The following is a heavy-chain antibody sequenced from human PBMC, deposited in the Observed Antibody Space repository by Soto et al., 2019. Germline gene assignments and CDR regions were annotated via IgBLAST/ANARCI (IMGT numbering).Heavy chain of an antibody. J-gene: IGHJ4*02. CDR3: AREHYGESPYFDY. Sequence: PSETLSLTCTVSGGSISSGGYYWSWIRQHPGKGLEWIGYIYYSGSTYYNPSLKSRVTISVDTSKNQFSLKLSSVTAADTAVYYCAREHYGESPYFDYWGQGTLVTVSS. D-gene: IGHD4-17*01. V-gene: IGHV4-31*03. CDR1: GGSISSGGYY. CDR2: IYYSGST.